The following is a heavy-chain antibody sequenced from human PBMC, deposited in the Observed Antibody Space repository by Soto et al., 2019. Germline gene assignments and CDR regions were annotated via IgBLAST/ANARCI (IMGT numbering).Heavy chain of an antibody. J-gene: IGHJ4*02. CDR1: GGSISSYY. CDR3: ASGTVGTSEILDY. CDR2: IYYSGST. V-gene: IGHV4-59*01. Sequence: PSETLSLTCTVSGGSISSYYWSWIRQPPGKGLEWIGYIYYSGSTNYNPSLKSRVTISVDTSKNQFSLKLSSVTAADTAVYYCASGTVGTSEILDYWGWGTLVTVSS. D-gene: IGHD1-26*01.